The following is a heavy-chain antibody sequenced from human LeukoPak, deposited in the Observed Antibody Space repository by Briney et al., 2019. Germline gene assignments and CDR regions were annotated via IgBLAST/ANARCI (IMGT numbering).Heavy chain of an antibody. V-gene: IGHV4-4*08. D-gene: IGHD3-16*02. CDR2: VYTSGGT. Sequence: SEALSLTFSVSGTSTNSYYWSWIRLPPGQGLEWIGCVYTSGGTTYNPSLKSRVTISVDTSRSQVSLKLSSVTAADTAVYYCARGPSYYDYVWGSYRFDYWGQGTLVTVSS. CDR1: GTSTNSYY. CDR3: ARGPSYYDYVWGSYRFDY. J-gene: IGHJ4*02.